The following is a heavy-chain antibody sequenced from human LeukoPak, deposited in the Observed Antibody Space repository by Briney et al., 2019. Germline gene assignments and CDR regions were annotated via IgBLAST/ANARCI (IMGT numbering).Heavy chain of an antibody. D-gene: IGHD1-26*01. J-gene: IGHJ4*02. CDR3: ARVLGSGSYHYLDY. CDR2: INHSGST. V-gene: IGHV4-34*01. Sequence: SETLSLTCAVYGGSFSGYYWSWIRQPPGKGLEWIGEINHSGSTTYNPSLKSRVTISVDTSKNQFSLKLSSVTAADTAVYYCARVLGSGSYHYLDYWGQGTLVTVSS. CDR1: GGSFSGYY.